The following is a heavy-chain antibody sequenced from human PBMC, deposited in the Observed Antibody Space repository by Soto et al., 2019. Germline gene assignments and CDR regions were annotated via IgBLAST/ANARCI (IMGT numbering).Heavy chain of an antibody. CDR2: IWSDGSNK. CDR3: ARDEGLSLAGYFWYFDL. CDR1: GFPFSTYG. J-gene: IGHJ2*01. D-gene: IGHD6-19*01. Sequence: QVQLVESGGGVVQPGRSLRLSCEASGFPFSTYGMHWVRQAPGKGPEWVAVIWSDGSNKYYGDSVKGRFTISRDNSKNTMYLQMNSLRAEDTAIYYCARDEGLSLAGYFWYFDLWGRGTLVTVSS. V-gene: IGHV3-33*01.